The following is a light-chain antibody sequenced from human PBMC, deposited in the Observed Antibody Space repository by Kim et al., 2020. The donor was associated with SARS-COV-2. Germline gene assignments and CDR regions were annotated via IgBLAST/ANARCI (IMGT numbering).Light chain of an antibody. CDR3: QSYDSSLSAVM. Sequence: RVTTPCTGTGSNIGAGYDIHWYQQLPGTAPKPLIYGNSNRPSGVPDRFSGSKSGTSASLAITGLQAEDEADYYCQSYDSSLSAVMFGGGTKLTVL. J-gene: IGLJ3*02. V-gene: IGLV1-40*01. CDR1: GSNIGAGYD. CDR2: GNS.